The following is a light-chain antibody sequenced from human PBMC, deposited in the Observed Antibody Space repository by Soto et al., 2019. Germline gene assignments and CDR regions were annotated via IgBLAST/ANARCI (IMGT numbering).Light chain of an antibody. V-gene: IGKV3-20*01. Sequence: PGERATLSCRASQSVRSNYLAWYQQKPGQAPRLLIYGASSRATGIPDRFSGSGSGTDFTLTISRLEPEDFAVYYCQHYSSSPWTFGQGTKVEIK. J-gene: IGKJ1*01. CDR3: QHYSSSPWT. CDR2: GAS. CDR1: QSVRSNY.